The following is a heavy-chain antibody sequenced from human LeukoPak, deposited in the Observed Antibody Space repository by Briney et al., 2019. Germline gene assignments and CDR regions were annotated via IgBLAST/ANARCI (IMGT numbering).Heavy chain of an antibody. CDR3: ASPGVIVSDAFDI. CDR2: VRSSSSAI. CDR1: GFTFSSYA. J-gene: IGHJ3*02. V-gene: IGHV3-48*01. Sequence: GGSLRLSCAASGFTFSSYAMNWVRQAPGNGLGWVSYVRSSSSAIYYADSVKGRFTISRDNAKNSLYLQMNSLRAEDTAVYYCASPGVIVSDAFDIWGQGTMVTVSS. D-gene: IGHD3-16*02.